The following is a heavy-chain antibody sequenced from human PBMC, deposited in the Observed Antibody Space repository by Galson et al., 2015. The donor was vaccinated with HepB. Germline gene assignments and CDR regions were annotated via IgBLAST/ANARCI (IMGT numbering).Heavy chain of an antibody. V-gene: IGHV1-69*10. CDR2: IIPILGIA. Sequence: SVKVSCKASGGTFSSYAISWVRQAPGQGLEWMGGIIPILGIANYAQKFQGRVTITADKSTSTAYMELSSLRSEDTAVYYCASVFVEMATIRYNWFDPWGQGTLVTVSS. D-gene: IGHD5-24*01. CDR1: GGTFSSYA. CDR3: ASVFVEMATIRYNWFDP. J-gene: IGHJ5*02.